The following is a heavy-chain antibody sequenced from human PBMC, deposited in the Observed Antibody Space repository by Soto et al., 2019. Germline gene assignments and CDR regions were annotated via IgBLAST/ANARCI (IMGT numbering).Heavy chain of an antibody. CDR3: ARHGLPSLRYFDWLLSSWFDP. D-gene: IGHD3-9*01. J-gene: IGHJ5*02. Sequence: PSETLSLTCTVSGGSIGSSSYYWGWIRQPPGKGLEWIGSIYYSGSAYYNPSLKSRVTISVDTSKNQFSLKLSSVTAADTAVYYCARHGLPSLRYFDWLLSSWFDPWGQGTLVTVSS. V-gene: IGHV4-39*01. CDR2: IYYSGSA. CDR1: GGSIGSSSYY.